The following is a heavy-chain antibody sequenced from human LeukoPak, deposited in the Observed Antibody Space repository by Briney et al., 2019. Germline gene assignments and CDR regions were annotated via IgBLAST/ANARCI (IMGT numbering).Heavy chain of an antibody. J-gene: IGHJ4*02. D-gene: IGHD7-27*01. CDR3: ARANWGLYYFDY. V-gene: IGHV4-39*07. CDR2: IYYSGYT. Sequence: SETLSLTCTVSGGSISSSSYYWGWLRQRQGKGLEWTGTIYYSGYTYYNPSVKRRITISLDTSKNQFSLKLNSVTAADTAVYYCARANWGLYYFDYWGQGTLVTVSS. CDR1: GGSISSSSYY.